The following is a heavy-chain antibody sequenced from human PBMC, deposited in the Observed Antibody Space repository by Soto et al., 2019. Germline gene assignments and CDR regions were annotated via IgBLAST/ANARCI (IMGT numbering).Heavy chain of an antibody. CDR1: GGTFSSYA. J-gene: IGHJ6*02. CDR3: ASQGDYYDSSGYYQRNYYYYGMDV. D-gene: IGHD3-22*01. Sequence: SVKVSCKASGGTFSSYAISWVRQAPGQGLEWMGGIIPIFGTANYAQKFQGRVTITADESTSTAYMELSSLRSEDTAAYYCASQGDYYDSSGYYQRNYYYYGMDVWGQGTTVTVSS. V-gene: IGHV1-69*13. CDR2: IIPIFGTA.